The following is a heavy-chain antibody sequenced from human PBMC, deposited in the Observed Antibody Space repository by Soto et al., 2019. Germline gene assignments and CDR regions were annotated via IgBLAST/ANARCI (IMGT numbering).Heavy chain of an antibody. CDR1: GFNVDNVY. CDR3: ARGMGAAWVTPLIH. Sequence: EVQLVESGGGLIQPGGSLRLSCIASGFNVDNVYMSWVRQAPGKGLEWVSVLYTADSTNYADSVKGRFTISRDSSKNTVYLQMDSLRAGDTAVYYCARGMGAAWVTPLIHWGQGTLVIVSS. CDR2: LYTADST. D-gene: IGHD2-21*02. J-gene: IGHJ4*02. V-gene: IGHV3-53*01.